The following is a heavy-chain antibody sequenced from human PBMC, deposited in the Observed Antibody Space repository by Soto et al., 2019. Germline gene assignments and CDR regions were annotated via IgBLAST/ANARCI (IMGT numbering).Heavy chain of an antibody. CDR2: INPNSGGT. Sequence: ASVKVSCKASGYTFTGYYMHWVRQAPGQGLEWMGWINPNSGGTNYAQKFQGWVTMTRDTSISTAYMELSRLRSDDTAVYYCARDLPTVTTFGQSIAPYYYYSGMDVWGQGTTVTVSS. V-gene: IGHV1-2*04. J-gene: IGHJ6*02. D-gene: IGHD4-4*01. CDR1: GYTFTGYY. CDR3: ARDLPTVTTFGQSIAPYYYYSGMDV.